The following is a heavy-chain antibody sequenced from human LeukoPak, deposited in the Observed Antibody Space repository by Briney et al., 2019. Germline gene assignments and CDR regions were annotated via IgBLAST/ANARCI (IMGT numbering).Heavy chain of an antibody. CDR1: GFTFSSYA. J-gene: IGHJ4*02. CDR2: ISGSGGST. V-gene: IGHV3-23*01. D-gene: IGHD3-16*01. Sequence: GGSLRLSCAASGFTFSSYAMSWVRQAPGKGLEWVSAISGSGGSTYYADSVKGRFTISRDNSKNTLYLQMNSLRAEDTAVYYCAKVQYYDYVWAYYFDYWGQGTLVTVSS. CDR3: AKVQYYDYVWAYYFDY.